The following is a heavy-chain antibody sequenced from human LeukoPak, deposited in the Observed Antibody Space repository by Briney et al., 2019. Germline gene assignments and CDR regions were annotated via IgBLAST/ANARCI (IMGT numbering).Heavy chain of an antibody. Sequence: PSKTLSLTCAVYGGSFSGYYWSWIRQPPGKGLEWIGEINHSGSTNYNPSLKSRVTISVDTSKNQFSLKLSSVTAADTAVYYCARGPFRFGRYFDYWGQGTLVTVSS. V-gene: IGHV4-34*01. D-gene: IGHD3-16*01. J-gene: IGHJ4*02. CDR3: ARGPFRFGRYFDY. CDR1: GGSFSGYY. CDR2: INHSGST.